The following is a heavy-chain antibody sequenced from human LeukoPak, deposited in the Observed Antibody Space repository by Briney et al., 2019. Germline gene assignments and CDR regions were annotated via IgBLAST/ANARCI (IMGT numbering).Heavy chain of an antibody. CDR2: ISAYNGNT. J-gene: IGHJ4*02. CDR1: GYTFTSYG. V-gene: IGHV1-18*01. CDR3: ARKVLDY. Sequence: ASVRVSCKASGYTFTSYGISWVRQAPGQGVEWMGWISAYNGNTNYAQKLQGRVTMTPDTSTSTAHMELRSLRSDDTAVYYCARKVLDYWGQGTLVTVSS.